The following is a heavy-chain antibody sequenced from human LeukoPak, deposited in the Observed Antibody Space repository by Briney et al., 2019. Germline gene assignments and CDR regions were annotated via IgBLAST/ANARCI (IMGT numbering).Heavy chain of an antibody. D-gene: IGHD1-26*01. V-gene: IGHV3-21*01. Sequence: PGGSLNLSFQAFGFTPISYRMNWVGRAQGRGLEWVSSISTSSSSIYYVDSVEGRFTISRDNARNSLYLQMNSLRAEDAAVYYCARDSGLGSYGRFDIWGQGTMVTVSS. J-gene: IGHJ3*02. CDR2: ISTSSSSI. CDR3: ARDSGLGSYGRFDI. CDR1: GFTPISYR.